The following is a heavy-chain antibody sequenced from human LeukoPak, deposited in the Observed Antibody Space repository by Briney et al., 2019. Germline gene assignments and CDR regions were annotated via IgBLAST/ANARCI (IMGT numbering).Heavy chain of an antibody. CDR1: GFTFSSYA. Sequence: PGGSLRLSCAASGFTFSSYAMHWVRQAPGKGLEWVAVISYDGSNKYYADSVKGRFTISRDNSKNTLYLQMNSLRAEDTAVYYCAREGDYDYVWGSYRYPPAFDYWGQGTLVTVSS. V-gene: IGHV3-30-3*01. CDR3: AREGDYDYVWGSYRYPPAFDY. CDR2: ISYDGSNK. J-gene: IGHJ4*02. D-gene: IGHD3-16*02.